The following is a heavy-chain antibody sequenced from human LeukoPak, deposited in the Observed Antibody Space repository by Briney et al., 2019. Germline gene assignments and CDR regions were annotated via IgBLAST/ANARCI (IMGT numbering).Heavy chain of an antibody. CDR3: ARGSLKSGYPICDF. Sequence: PGGSLRLSCAASGFTFSSYDMHWVRQATGKGLEWVSAIGTAGDTYYPGSVKGRFTISRENAKNSLYLQMNSLRGGDTAVYYCARGSLKSGYPICDFWGQGTLVPVSS. CDR1: GFTFSSYD. J-gene: IGHJ4*02. CDR2: IGTAGDT. V-gene: IGHV3-13*01. D-gene: IGHD5-12*01.